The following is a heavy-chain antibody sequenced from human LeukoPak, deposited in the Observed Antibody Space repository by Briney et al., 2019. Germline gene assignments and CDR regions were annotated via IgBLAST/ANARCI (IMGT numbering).Heavy chain of an antibody. CDR1: GYTFTRNG. CDR2: ISTYSGNP. CDR3: ARDREIVGGTTFDY. V-gene: IGHV1-18*01. J-gene: IGHJ4*02. D-gene: IGHD1-26*01. Sequence: ASVKVSCKASGYTFTRNGITWVRQAPGQGLEWMGWISTYSGNPIYAQKAQDRVTMTTDTSTSTAYMELRSLSSDDTAVYYCARDREIVGGTTFDYWGQGTLVTVSS.